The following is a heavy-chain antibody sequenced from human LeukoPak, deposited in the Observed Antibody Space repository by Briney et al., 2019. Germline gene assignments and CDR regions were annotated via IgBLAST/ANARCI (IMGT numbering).Heavy chain of an antibody. CDR2: ISYDGSNK. Sequence: GRSLRLSCAASGFTFSSYGTHWVRQAPGKGLEWVAVISYDGSNKYYADSVKGRFTISRDNSKNTLYLQMNSLRAEDTAVYYCAGGDYCTNGVCYRIDPWGQGTLVTVSS. D-gene: IGHD2-8*01. J-gene: IGHJ5*02. V-gene: IGHV3-30*03. CDR1: GFTFSSYG. CDR3: AGGDYCTNGVCYRIDP.